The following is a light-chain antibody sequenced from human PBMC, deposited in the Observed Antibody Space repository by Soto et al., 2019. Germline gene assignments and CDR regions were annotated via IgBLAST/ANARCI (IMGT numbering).Light chain of an antibody. Sequence: QSVLTQPPSASGTPGQRVTISCSGSSSNIGSNIVHWYQQLPGTAPKLLVYSNSQRPSGVPDRISGSTSGTSASLAIRGIQSEDEGDYYCSSWDGSLNAYVFGTGAKVTVL. CDR2: SNS. J-gene: IGLJ1*01. CDR3: SSWDGSLNAYV. V-gene: IGLV1-44*01. CDR1: SSNIGSNI.